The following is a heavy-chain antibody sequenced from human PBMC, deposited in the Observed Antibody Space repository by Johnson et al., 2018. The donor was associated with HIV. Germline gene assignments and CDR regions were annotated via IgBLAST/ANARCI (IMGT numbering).Heavy chain of an antibody. CDR3: ARGFCGNYCGARRGAFDI. D-gene: IGHD1-26*01. CDR1: EFTFSSYA. J-gene: IGHJ3*02. Sequence: QVQLVESGGGVVQPGRSLRLSCAASEFTFSSYAMHWVRQAPGKGLEWVAVILYDGSNKYYANSVKGRFSISRDNSKNTLYLQMNSLRAEDPAMFYWARGFCGNYCGARRGAFDIWGPGSMVTVSS. CDR2: ILYDGSNK. V-gene: IGHV3-30*04.